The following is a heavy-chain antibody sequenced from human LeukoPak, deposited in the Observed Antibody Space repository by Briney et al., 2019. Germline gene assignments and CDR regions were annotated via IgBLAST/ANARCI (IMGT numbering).Heavy chain of an antibody. CDR1: GGTFSSYA. D-gene: IGHD1-20*01. CDR2: IIPIFGTA. CDR3: ARPAYNWNEYYYYYYMDV. V-gene: IGHV1-69*13. Sequence: SVKVSCKASGGTFSSYAISWVRQAPGQGLEWMGGIIPIFGTANYAQKFQGRVTITADESTSTAYMELSSLRSEDTAVYYCARPAYNWNEYYYYYYMDVWGKGTTVTVSS. J-gene: IGHJ6*03.